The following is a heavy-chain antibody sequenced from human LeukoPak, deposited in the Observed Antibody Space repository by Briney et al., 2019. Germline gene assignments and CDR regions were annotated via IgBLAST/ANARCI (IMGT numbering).Heavy chain of an antibody. CDR1: GFTFSSYT. CDR3: ARGSGYKYDFTGRERTKSRLDY. V-gene: IGHV3-30*04. Sequence: GGSLRLSCAASGFTFSSYTMHWVRQTPGKGLEWVAVISYDGSNKYYADSVKGRFTISRDNSKNTLYLQMNSLRAEDTAMYYCARGSGYKYDFTGRERTKSRLDYWGQGTLVAVSS. J-gene: IGHJ4*02. D-gene: IGHD3/OR15-3a*01. CDR2: ISYDGSNK.